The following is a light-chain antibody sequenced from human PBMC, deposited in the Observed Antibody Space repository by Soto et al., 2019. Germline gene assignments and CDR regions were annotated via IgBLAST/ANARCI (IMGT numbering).Light chain of an antibody. J-gene: IGLJ1*01. Sequence: QSALTQPASVSGSPGQSITISCTGTSSDVGGYNYVSSYQQHPGKAPKLMIYDVSNRPSGVSNRFSGSKSGNTASLTISGLQAEDEADYHCSSYTSSSTYVFGTGTKLTVL. V-gene: IGLV2-14*01. CDR1: SSDVGGYNY. CDR2: DVS. CDR3: SSYTSSSTYV.